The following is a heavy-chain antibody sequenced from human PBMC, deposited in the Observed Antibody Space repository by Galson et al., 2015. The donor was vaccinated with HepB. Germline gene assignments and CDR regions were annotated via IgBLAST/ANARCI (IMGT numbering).Heavy chain of an antibody. CDR3: AARSREWELLRPDY. CDR2: IVVGSGNT. CDR1: GFTFTSSA. D-gene: IGHD1-26*01. V-gene: IGHV1-58*01. Sequence: SVKVSCKASGFTFTSSAVQWVRQARGQRLGWIGWIVVGSGNTNYAQKFQERVTFTRDMSTSTAYMELSSLRSEDTAVYYCAARSREWELLRPDYWGQGTLVTVSS. J-gene: IGHJ4*02.